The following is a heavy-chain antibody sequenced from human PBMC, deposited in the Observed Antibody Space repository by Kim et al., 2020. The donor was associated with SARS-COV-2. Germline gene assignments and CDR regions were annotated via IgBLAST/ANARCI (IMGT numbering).Heavy chain of an antibody. CDR2: FDPEDGET. D-gene: IGHD2-2*02. CDR3: ATVWDWYCSSTSCYIY. CDR1: GYTLTELS. V-gene: IGHV1-24*01. J-gene: IGHJ4*02. Sequence: ASVKVSCKVSGYTLTELSMHWVRQAPGKGLEWMGGFDPEDGETIYAQKFQGRVTMTEDTSTDTACMELSSLRSEDTAVYYCATVWDWYCSSTSCYIYWGQGTLVTVSS.